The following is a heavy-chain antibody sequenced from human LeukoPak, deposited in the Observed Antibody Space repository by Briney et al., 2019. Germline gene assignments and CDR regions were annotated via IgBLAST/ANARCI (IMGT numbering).Heavy chain of an antibody. D-gene: IGHD3-16*02. CDR2: ISAYNGNT. J-gene: IGHJ5*02. CDR3: ARGKYYDYVWGSYRWVWFDP. V-gene: IGHV1-18*04. CDR1: GYTFTGYY. Sequence: ASVTVSCKASGYTFTGYYMHWARQAPGQGLEWMGWISAYNGNTNYAQKLQGRVTMTTDTSTSTAYMELRSLRSDDTAVYYCARGKYYDYVWGSYRWVWFDPWGQGTLVTVSS.